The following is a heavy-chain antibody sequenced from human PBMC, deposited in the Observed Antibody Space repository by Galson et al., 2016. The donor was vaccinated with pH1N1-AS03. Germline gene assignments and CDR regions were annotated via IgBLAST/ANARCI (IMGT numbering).Heavy chain of an antibody. J-gene: IGHJ4*02. CDR1: GSIFSNYP. V-gene: IGHV3-23*01. D-gene: IGHD3-10*01. Sequence: SLRLSCAASGSIFSNYPMSWVRQSPGKGLEWVSTSAGSDDKTYYADSVKGRFTISRDKSKNTLYLQMNTLRAEDTALYYCTTVAGTYYNGAYWGQGTLVTVSS. CDR3: TTVAGTYYNGAY. CDR2: SAGSDDKT.